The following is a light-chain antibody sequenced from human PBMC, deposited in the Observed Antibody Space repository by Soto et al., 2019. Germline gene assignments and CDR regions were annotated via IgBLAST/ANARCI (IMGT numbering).Light chain of an antibody. J-gene: IGKJ1*01. V-gene: IGKV3-20*01. CDR2: GAS. Sequence: EIVLTQSPGTLSLSPGERATLSCRASQSVSSSYLAWYQQKPGQAPRLLIYGASSRATGIPDRFSGSGSGTDFTLTISRLKHDDFAVYYCQQYGSSRLTFGQGTKVEIK. CDR1: QSVSSSY. CDR3: QQYGSSRLT.